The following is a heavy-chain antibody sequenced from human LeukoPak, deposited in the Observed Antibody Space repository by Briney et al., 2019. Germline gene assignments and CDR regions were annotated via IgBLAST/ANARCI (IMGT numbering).Heavy chain of an antibody. D-gene: IGHD3-22*01. CDR1: GFSFANDG. Sequence: GGSLRLSCKASGFSFANDGMHWVRQAPGKGLEWVAVISYDGSNTYYGESVKGRFTISRDNSKNTLFLEMEGLRGEDTAVYYCAKDNGWGYWALTGNNLFDPWGQGTLVTVSS. CDR3: AKDNGWGYWALTGNNLFDP. V-gene: IGHV3-30*18. CDR2: ISYDGSNT. J-gene: IGHJ5*02.